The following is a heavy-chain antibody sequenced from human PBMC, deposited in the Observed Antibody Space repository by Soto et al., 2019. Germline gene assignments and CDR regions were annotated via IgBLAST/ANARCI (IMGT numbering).Heavy chain of an antibody. CDR3: AKEVSLGSTVDLGY. Sequence: VHLVESGGGLVKPGGSLRISCAASGFNFNDYYMNWIRQTPGKGLEWVSTISGSGGSTYYADAVKGRFSISRDNSMGTLYLQMKSLRVEDTAIYYCAKEVSLGSTVDLGYWGQGTLVTVSS. D-gene: IGHD7-27*01. V-gene: IGHV3-23*04. CDR1: GFNFNDYY. J-gene: IGHJ4*02. CDR2: ISGSGGST.